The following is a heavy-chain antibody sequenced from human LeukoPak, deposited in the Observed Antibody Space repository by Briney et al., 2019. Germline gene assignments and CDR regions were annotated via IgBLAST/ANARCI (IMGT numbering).Heavy chain of an antibody. D-gene: IGHD3-22*01. CDR3: ARDGHYYDPLWWFDP. J-gene: IGHJ5*02. V-gene: IGHV3-30*02. Sequence: GGSLRLSCAASGFTFTSYGMHWVRQAPGKGLEWVAFIRYGGSNNYADSVKGRFTISRDNSKNTLYLQMNSLRAEDTAVYYCARDGHYYDPLWWFDPWGQGTLVTVSS. CDR2: IRYGGSN. CDR1: GFTFTSYG.